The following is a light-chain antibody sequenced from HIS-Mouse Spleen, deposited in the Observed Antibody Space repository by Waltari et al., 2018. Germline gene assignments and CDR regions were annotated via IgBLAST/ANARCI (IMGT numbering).Light chain of an antibody. CDR3: QQYDNLPPLT. CDR2: WAS. CDR1: QSVLYSSNNKNY. V-gene: IGKV4-1*01. Sequence: DIVMTQSPDSLAVSLGERATINCKSSQSVLYSSNNKNYLAWYQQKPGQPPKLLIYWASTRESGVPDRFSGSGSGTDFTFTISSLQPEDIATYYCQQYDNLPPLTFGQGTRLEIK. J-gene: IGKJ5*01.